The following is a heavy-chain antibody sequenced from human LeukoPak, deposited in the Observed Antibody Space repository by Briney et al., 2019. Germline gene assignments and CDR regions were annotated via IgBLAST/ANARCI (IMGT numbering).Heavy chain of an antibody. CDR1: GYTFTSYD. J-gene: IGHJ3*02. Sequence: ASVKVSCKASGYTFTSYDINWVRQATGQGLEWMGWMNPNSGNTGYAQKFQGRVTMTRNTSISTAYMELSSMTAADTAVYYCARGSASGSPALDAFDIWGQGTMVTVSS. V-gene: IGHV1-8*01. D-gene: IGHD3-10*01. CDR3: ARGSASGSPALDAFDI. CDR2: MNPNSGNT.